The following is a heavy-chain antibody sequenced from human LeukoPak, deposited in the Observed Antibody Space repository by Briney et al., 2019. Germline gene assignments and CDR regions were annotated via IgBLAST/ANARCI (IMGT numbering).Heavy chain of an antibody. V-gene: IGHV1-2*06. CDR3: ARDRVVPADWYFDL. D-gene: IGHD2-2*01. Sequence: ASVKVSCKASGYTFTGYYMHWVRQAPGQGLEWMGRINPNSGGTNYAQKFQGRVTITADKSTSTAYMELSSLRSEDTAVYYCARDRVVPADWYFDLWGRGTLVTVSS. CDR1: GYTFTGYY. CDR2: INPNSGGT. J-gene: IGHJ2*01.